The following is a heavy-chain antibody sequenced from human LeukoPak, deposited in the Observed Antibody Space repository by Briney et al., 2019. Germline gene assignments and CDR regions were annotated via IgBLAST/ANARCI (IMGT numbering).Heavy chain of an antibody. CDR2: IKQDGSEK. D-gene: IGHD3-3*01. CDR1: GFTFSSYW. Sequence: GGSLRLSCAASGFTFSSYWMSWVRQAPGKGLEWVANIKQDGSEKYYVDSVKGRFTISRDNAKNSLYLQMNSLRAEDTAVYYCARARIQFGVVIYYFDYWGQGTLVTVSS. CDR3: ARARIQFGVVIYYFDY. V-gene: IGHV3-7*01. J-gene: IGHJ4*02.